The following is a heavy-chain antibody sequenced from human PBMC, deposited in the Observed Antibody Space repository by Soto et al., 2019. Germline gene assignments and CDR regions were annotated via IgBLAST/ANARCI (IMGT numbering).Heavy chain of an antibody. Sequence: EMQLLESGGGLVQPGGSVRLSCAASGFTFSSYAMSWVRQAPGKGLEWVSAISGSGGSTYYADSVKGRFTISRDNSKNTLYLQMNSLRAEDTAVYYCAKAPYGVITTDWFDPWGQGTLVTVSS. CDR3: AKAPYGVITTDWFDP. D-gene: IGHD3-22*01. CDR2: ISGSGGST. V-gene: IGHV3-23*01. CDR1: GFTFSSYA. J-gene: IGHJ5*02.